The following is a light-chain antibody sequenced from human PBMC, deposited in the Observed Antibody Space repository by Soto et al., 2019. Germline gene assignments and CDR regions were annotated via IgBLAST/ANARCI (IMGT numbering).Light chain of an antibody. CDR1: QSLLSSSNNNNY. V-gene: IGKV4-1*01. CDR3: QQYYGSPIT. Sequence: DIVMTQSPDSLAVSLGERATINCKSSQSLLSSSNNNNYLAWYQQRPGQPPKLLFYWASARESGGPDRFSASGSGADFTLTISSLRAEDVAVYYCQQYYGSPITFGGGTKVEIK. J-gene: IGKJ4*01. CDR2: WAS.